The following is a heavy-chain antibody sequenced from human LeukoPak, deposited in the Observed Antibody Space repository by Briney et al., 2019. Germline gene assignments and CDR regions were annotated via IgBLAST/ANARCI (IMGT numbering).Heavy chain of an antibody. J-gene: IGHJ4*02. CDR3: ASGGPGNFDY. D-gene: IGHD2-15*01. CDR1: GGSISSYY. CDR2: IYTSGST. Sequence: PSETLSLACTVSGGSISSYYWSWIRQPAGKGLEWIGRIYTSGSTNYNPSLKSRVTMSVDTSKNQFSLKVRSVTAADTAVYYCASGGPGNFDYWGQGTLVTVSS. V-gene: IGHV4-4*07.